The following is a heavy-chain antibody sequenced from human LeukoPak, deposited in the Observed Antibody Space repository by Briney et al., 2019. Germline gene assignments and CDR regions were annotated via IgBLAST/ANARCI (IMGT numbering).Heavy chain of an antibody. D-gene: IGHD3-3*01. CDR3: ARARPFITIFSQPYYYYMDV. CDR2: IYHSGST. V-gene: IGHV4-38-2*02. Sequence: SETLSLTCTVSGYSISSGYYWGWIRQPPEKGLDWIGSIYHSGSTNYNPSLKSRVTISVDTSKNQFSLKLSSVTAADTAVYYCARARPFITIFSQPYYYYMDVWGKGTTVTVSS. J-gene: IGHJ6*03. CDR1: GYSISSGYY.